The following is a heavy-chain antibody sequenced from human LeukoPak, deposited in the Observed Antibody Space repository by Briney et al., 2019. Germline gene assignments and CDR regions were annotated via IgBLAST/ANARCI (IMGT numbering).Heavy chain of an antibody. CDR2: IKHSVST. CDR1: GGSLSGYY. J-gene: IGHJ6*02. CDR3: ARGALLRYFDWLPIVHYGMDV. Sequence: PSETLSLTCALYGGSLSGYYWSWIRHPPGEGLEWIGEIKHSVSTNYNPSLKSRVTISVDTSKNQFSLKLSSVTAADTAVYYCARGALLRYFDWLPIVHYGMDVWGQGTTVTVSS. D-gene: IGHD3-9*01. V-gene: IGHV4-34*01.